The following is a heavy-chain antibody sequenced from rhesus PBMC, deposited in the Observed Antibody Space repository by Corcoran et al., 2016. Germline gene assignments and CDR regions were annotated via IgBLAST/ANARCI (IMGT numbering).Heavy chain of an antibody. CDR2: IYGSSGST. Sequence: QVQLQESGPGLVKPSETLSLTCAVSGGSLSGGSDWSWIRQPPGKGLEWIGYIYGSSGSTNYNPSLKKRVTISKDTSKNQFSLKLSSVTAADTAVYYCAGGDLLDYWGQGVLVTVSS. D-gene: IGHD2-15*01. CDR3: AGGDLLDY. CDR1: GGSLSGGSD. J-gene: IGHJ4*01. V-gene: IGHV4-76*01.